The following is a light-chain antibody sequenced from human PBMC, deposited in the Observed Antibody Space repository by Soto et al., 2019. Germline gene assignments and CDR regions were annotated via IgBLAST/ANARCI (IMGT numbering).Light chain of an antibody. CDR3: HQYNEWPLFT. V-gene: IGKV3-15*01. CDR2: GAS. Sequence: EIGGTQSPATLSVSPGERATLACTATQRVGRNLAWYHQRLGQAPRPRVYGASTRATGVPARFSGGGSGTDFNLSISSLQSEEFAVYYRHQYNEWPLFTFGPRTRGDI. J-gene: IGKJ3*01. CDR1: QRVGRN.